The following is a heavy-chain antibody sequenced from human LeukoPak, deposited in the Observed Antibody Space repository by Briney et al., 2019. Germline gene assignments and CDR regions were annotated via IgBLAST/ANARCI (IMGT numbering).Heavy chain of an antibody. CDR3: ARICSSTSCDPPYDYYGMDV. Sequence: GGSLRLSCAASGFTFSSYSMNWVRQAPGKGLEWVSSISSSSSYIYYADSVKGRFTISRGNAKNSLYLQMNSLRAEDTAVYYCARICSSTSCDPPYDYYGMDVWGKGTTVTVSS. D-gene: IGHD2-2*01. J-gene: IGHJ6*04. CDR1: GFTFSSYS. CDR2: ISSSSSYI. V-gene: IGHV3-21*01.